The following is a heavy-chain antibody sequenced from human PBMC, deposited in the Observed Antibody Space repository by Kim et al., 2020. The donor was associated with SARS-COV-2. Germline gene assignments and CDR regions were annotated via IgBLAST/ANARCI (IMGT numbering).Heavy chain of an antibody. V-gene: IGHV1-2*06. Sequence: ASVKVSCKASGYTFTGYYMHWVRQAPGQGLEWMGRINPNSGGTNYAQKFQGRVTMTRDTSISTAYMELSRLRSDDTAVYYCARARITMIVVVMPSYDAFDIWGQGTMVTVSS. CDR3: ARARITMIVVVMPSYDAFDI. CDR1: GYTFTGYY. J-gene: IGHJ3*02. D-gene: IGHD3-22*01. CDR2: INPNSGGT.